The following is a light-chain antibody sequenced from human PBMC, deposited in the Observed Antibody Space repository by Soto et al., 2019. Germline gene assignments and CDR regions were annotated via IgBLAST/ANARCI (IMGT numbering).Light chain of an antibody. CDR2: DVS. J-gene: IGLJ2*01. Sequence: QSALTQPASVSGSPGQSITISCTGTSSDVGGYNYVSWYQQHPDKAPKLMIYDVSRRPSGVSDRFSGSKSGSTASLTISGLQAEDEADYYCNSYSSTTHVVFGGGTKLTVL. CDR1: SSDVGGYNY. V-gene: IGLV2-14*03. CDR3: NSYSSTTHVV.